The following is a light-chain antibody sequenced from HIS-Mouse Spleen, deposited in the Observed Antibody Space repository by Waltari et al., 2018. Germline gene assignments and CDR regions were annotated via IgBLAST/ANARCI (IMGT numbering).Light chain of an antibody. CDR3: QQYGSSPT. J-gene: IGKJ5*01. CDR1: QSVSSSY. V-gene: IGKV3-20*01. Sequence: EIVLTQSPGTLSLSPGERATLSCRASQSVSSSYLAWYKQKPGQDPRLLIYGASSRATGSPDSFSGSGSGTDFTLTISRLEPEDFAVYYCQQYGSSPTFGQGTRLEIK. CDR2: GAS.